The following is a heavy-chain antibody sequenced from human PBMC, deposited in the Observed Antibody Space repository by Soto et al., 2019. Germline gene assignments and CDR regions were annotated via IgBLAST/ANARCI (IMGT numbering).Heavy chain of an antibody. CDR3: ARGGDWFDP. CDR1: GGSISSYY. D-gene: IGHD3-16*01. V-gene: IGHV4-59*01. J-gene: IGHJ5*02. CDR2: IYYSGST. Sequence: SETLSLTCTVSGGSISSYYWSWIRQPPGKGLEWIGYIYYSGSTDYNPSLKSRVTISVDTSKNQFSLKLSSVTAADTDVYYCARGGDWFDPWGQGTLVTVSS.